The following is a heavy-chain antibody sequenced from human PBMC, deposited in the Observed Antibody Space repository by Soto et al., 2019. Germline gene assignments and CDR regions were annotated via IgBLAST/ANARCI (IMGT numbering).Heavy chain of an antibody. Sequence: PSETLSLTCTVSGGSVSSGSYYWSWIRQPPGKGLEWIGYIYYSGSTNYNPSLKSRVTISVDTSKNQFSLKLSSVTAADTAVYYCAREELRFLEWLLRPYYYGMDVWGQGTTVTVSS. CDR2: IYYSGST. D-gene: IGHD3-3*01. CDR3: AREELRFLEWLLRPYYYGMDV. J-gene: IGHJ6*02. V-gene: IGHV4-61*01. CDR1: GGSVSSGSYY.